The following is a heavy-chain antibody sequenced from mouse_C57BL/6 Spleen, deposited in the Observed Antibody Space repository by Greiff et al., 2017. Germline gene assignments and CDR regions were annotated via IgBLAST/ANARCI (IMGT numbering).Heavy chain of an antibody. J-gene: IGHJ3*01. D-gene: IGHD2-4*01. CDR1: GFSLTSYG. CDR2: IWGVGST. CDR3: ASSIYYDYPCAY. Sequence: QVQLQQSGPGLVAPSQSLSITCTVSGFSLTSYGVDWVRQSPGKGLEWLGVIWGVGSTNYNSALKSRLSISKDNSKSQVVLKMNSRQTDDTAVYYCASSIYYDYPCAYWGQGTLVTVSA. V-gene: IGHV2-6*01.